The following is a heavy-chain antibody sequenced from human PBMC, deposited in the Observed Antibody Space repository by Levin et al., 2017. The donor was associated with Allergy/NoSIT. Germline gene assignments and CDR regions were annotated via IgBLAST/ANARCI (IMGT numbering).Heavy chain of an antibody. CDR2: IRNKAHGGTT. CDR1: GFAFGDYA. CDR3: ARGGPPNYDYNWGSYRDGYFDY. D-gene: IGHD3-16*02. J-gene: IGHJ4*02. V-gene: IGHV3-49*04. Sequence: GGSLRLSCTGSGFAFGDYAMSWVRQAPGKGLEWVGFIRNKAHGGTTEYAASVKGRLTISRDDSKSIAYLQMNSLKTEDTAVYFCARGGPPNYDYNWGSYRDGYFDYWGQGTLVTVSS.